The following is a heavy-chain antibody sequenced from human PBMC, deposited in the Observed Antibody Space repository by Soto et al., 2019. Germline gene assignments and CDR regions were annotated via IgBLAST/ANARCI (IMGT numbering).Heavy chain of an antibody. CDR1: GYTFTSYD. CDR2: MNPNSGNT. D-gene: IGHD4-17*01. CDR3: AKAVRETGFVNGDVYYMDV. J-gene: IGHJ6*03. Sequence: GASVKVSCKASGYTFTSYDINWVRQANGQGLEWMGWMNPNSGNTGYAQKFQGRVTMTRNTSIRTAYMELSSLRSEDTAVYYCAKAVRETGFVNGDVYYMDVWGKGTTVTVSS. V-gene: IGHV1-8*01.